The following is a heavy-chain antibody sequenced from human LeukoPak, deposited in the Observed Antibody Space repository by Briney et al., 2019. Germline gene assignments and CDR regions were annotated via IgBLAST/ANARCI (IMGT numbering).Heavy chain of an antibody. Sequence: SETLSLTCAVYGGSFSGYYWSWIRQPPGKGLEWIGEINHSGSTNYNPSLKSRVTISVDTSKNQFSLKLSSVTAADTAVYYCARAGRGEQWLVSAGGYYFDYWGQGTLVTVSS. D-gene: IGHD6-19*01. CDR1: GGSFSGYY. J-gene: IGHJ4*02. CDR3: ARAGRGEQWLVSAGGYYFDY. V-gene: IGHV4-34*01. CDR2: INHSGST.